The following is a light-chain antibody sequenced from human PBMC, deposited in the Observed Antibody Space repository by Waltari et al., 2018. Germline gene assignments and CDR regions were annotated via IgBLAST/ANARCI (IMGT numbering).Light chain of an antibody. J-gene: IGKJ1*01. CDR3: QQYNNWPPGT. CDR1: QTIGRS. Sequence: ETVLTQSPATLSVSQGERATLSCRTSQTIGRSLAWYQQKPGQAPRLVIYGASIRATGIPARFSGSGSETEFALTISGLQSEDFAVYYCQQYNNWPPGTFGQGTKVEI. CDR2: GAS. V-gene: IGKV3-15*01.